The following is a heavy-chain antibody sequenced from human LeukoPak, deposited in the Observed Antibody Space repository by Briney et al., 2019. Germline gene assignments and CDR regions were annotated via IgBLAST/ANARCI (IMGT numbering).Heavy chain of an antibody. D-gene: IGHD3-22*01. CDR1: GYTFTSYY. CDR3: ARDPTDSSDAYYYYYLDV. J-gene: IGHJ6*03. V-gene: IGHV1-46*01. Sequence: ASVKVSCKASGYTFTSYYMHWVRQAPGQGLEWMGIINPSGGSTSYAQKFQGRVTMTRDMSTSAVYMELSSLRSEDTAVYCCARDPTDSSDAYYYYYLDVWGKGTTVTVSS. CDR2: INPSGGST.